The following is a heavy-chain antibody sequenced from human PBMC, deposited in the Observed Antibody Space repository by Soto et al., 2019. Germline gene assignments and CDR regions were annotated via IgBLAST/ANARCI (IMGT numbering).Heavy chain of an antibody. Sequence: PGGSLRLSCAASGFTFSDYYMSWIRQAPGKGLGWVSYISSSVSTIYYADSVKGRFTISRDNAQNTLYLQMNSLRAEDTAVSYCAPGLRGCRTHLVAYFDYWGQGTLVAASS. D-gene: IGHD6-19*01. V-gene: IGHV3-11*01. CDR1: GFTFSDYY. CDR2: ISSSVSTI. CDR3: APGLRGCRTHLVAYFDY. J-gene: IGHJ4*02.